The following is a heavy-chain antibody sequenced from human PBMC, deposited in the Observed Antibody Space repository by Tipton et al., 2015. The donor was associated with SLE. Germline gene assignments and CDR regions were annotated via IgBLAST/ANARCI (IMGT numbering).Heavy chain of an antibody. CDR3: ARRGSAYKPFDF. CDR2: VNSDGSST. D-gene: IGHD5-24*01. V-gene: IGHV3-74*01. J-gene: IGHJ4*02. Sequence: SLRLSCAASGFTFSTYWMHWVRQAPGKGLVWVSRVNSDGSSTNCADSVKGRFTISRDNAKNTLYLQMNSLNSEDTAVYYCARRGSAYKPFDFWGQGTLVTVSS. CDR1: GFTFSTYW.